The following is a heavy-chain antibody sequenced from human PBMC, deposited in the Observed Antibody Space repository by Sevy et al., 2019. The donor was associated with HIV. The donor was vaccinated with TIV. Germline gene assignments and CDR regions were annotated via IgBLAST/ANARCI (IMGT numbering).Heavy chain of an antibody. CDR3: AKTLGAIASPFDY. CDR2: ISNSGDRT. V-gene: IGHV3-23*01. CDR1: GFSFNTYA. D-gene: IGHD7-27*01. Sequence: GGSLRLSCAASGFSFNTYAMTWVRQAPGKGLEWVSVISNSGDRTYYADSLKGRLTISRDNSKNTLYLQMISLRAEDTAVYYCAKTLGAIASPFDYRGQGTLVTVSS. J-gene: IGHJ4*02.